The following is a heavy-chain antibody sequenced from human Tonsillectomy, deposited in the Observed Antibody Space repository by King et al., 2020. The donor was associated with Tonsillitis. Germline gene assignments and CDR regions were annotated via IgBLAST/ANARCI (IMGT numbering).Heavy chain of an antibody. CDR1: GYSFTNYY. D-gene: IGHD2/OR15-2a*01. CDR2: INPSGTGT. J-gene: IGHJ2*01. CDR3: AREGGSFRPFYL. Sequence: QLVQSGAEVKEPGASLKVSCKASGYSFTNYYMHWVRQAPGQRLEWMGLINPSGTGTGYAQNFQGRITMTRAMSTGTDYMELSSLRFDDTAVSYCAREGGSFRPFYLWGRGTLVTVSS. V-gene: IGHV1-46*01.